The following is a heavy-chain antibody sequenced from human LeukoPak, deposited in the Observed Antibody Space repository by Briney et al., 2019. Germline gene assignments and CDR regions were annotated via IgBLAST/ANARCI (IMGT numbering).Heavy chain of an antibody. CDR3: ATRSPITGTTGYWFDP. CDR1: GGSISSGDYY. V-gene: IGHV4-30-4*08. Sequence: SETLSLTCTVSGGSISSGDYYWSWIRQPPGKGLEWIGYIYYSGSTYYNPSLKSRVTISVDTSKNQFSLKLSSVTAADTAVYYCATRSPITGTTGYWFDPWGQGTLVTVSS. CDR2: IYYSGST. D-gene: IGHD1-7*01. J-gene: IGHJ5*02.